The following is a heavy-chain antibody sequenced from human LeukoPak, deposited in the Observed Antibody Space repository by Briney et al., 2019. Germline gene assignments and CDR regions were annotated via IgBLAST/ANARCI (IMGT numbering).Heavy chain of an antibody. CDR2: IYASGST. Sequence: SETLSLTCTVSGGSTNSYYWSWIRQPAGKGLEWIGRIYASGSTNYNPSLKSRVTMSVDTSKNQSSLKLSSVTAADTAVYYCARVAMAVAGTGPYYYYYYMDVWGKGTTVTVSS. V-gene: IGHV4-4*07. D-gene: IGHD6-19*01. J-gene: IGHJ6*03. CDR3: ARVAMAVAGTGPYYYYYYMDV. CDR1: GGSTNSYY.